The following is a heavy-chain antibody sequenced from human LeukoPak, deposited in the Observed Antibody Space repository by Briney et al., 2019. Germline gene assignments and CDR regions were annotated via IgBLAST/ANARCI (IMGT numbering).Heavy chain of an antibody. V-gene: IGHV4-61*02. D-gene: IGHD3-22*01. CDR1: GGSISSGSYY. CDR2: IYTSGST. Sequence: SETLSRTCTVSGGSISSGSYYWSWIRQPAGKGLEWIGRIYTSGSTKYNPSLKSRVTISVDTSKNQFSLKLSSVTAADTAVYYCARGINTGYYDREQFDPWGQGTLVTVSS. CDR3: ARGINTGYYDREQFDP. J-gene: IGHJ5*02.